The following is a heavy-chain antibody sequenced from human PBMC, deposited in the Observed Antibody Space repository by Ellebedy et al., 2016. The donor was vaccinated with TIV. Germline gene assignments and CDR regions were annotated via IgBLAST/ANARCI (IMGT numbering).Heavy chain of an antibody. V-gene: IGHV3-33*01. CDR3: ARDPSIGDY. Sequence: GESLKISCAASGFTFSSYGMHWVRQAPGKGLEWVAVIWYDGSNKYYADSVKGRFTISRDNSKNTLYLQMNSLRAEDTAVYYCARDPSIGDYWGQGTLVTVSS. CDR2: IWYDGSNK. J-gene: IGHJ4*02. CDR1: GFTFSSYG.